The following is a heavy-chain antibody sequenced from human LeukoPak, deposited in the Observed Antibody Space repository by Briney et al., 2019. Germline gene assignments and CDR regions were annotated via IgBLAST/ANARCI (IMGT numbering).Heavy chain of an antibody. CDR3: AKSVAIYFYYGLDV. Sequence: QPGGSLRLSCAASGFTVSSYAMSWVRQTQGKGLEWVSAISGSGGSTYYADSVKGRFTISRDNSKNTLFLQMNSLRAEDTAPYYCAKSVAIYFYYGLDVWGQGTTVTVSS. CDR2: ISGSGGST. J-gene: IGHJ6*02. CDR1: GFTVSSYA. D-gene: IGHD3-3*01. V-gene: IGHV3-23*01.